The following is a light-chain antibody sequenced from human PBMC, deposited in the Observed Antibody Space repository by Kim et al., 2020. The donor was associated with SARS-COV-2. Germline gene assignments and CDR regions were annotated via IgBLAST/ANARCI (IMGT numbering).Light chain of an antibody. J-gene: IGKJ2*01. V-gene: IGKV1-5*01. CDR2: DAS. CDR1: QSISSW. Sequence: SASVGDRVTITCRASQSISSWLAWYQQKPGKAPKLLIYDASSLESGVPSRFSGSGSVTEFTLTISSLQPDDFATYYCQQYNSYPYTFGQGTKLEI. CDR3: QQYNSYPYT.